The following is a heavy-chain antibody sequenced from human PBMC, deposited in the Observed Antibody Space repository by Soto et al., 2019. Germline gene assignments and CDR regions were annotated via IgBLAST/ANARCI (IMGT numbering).Heavy chain of an antibody. CDR3: ARYCGGDRCAPHYYYFYIDV. V-gene: IGHV3-7*01. CDR1: GFTFTNHW. J-gene: IGHJ6*03. Sequence: PGGSLRLSCAASGFTFTNHWMSWVRQVPGKGLEWVASIKQDGSDKYYVDSVKGRFTISRDNAKNSLFLQLNSLRAEDTAVFYWARYCGGDRCAPHYYYFYIDVWGKGTTVTVSS. D-gene: IGHD2-21*01. CDR2: IKQDGSDK.